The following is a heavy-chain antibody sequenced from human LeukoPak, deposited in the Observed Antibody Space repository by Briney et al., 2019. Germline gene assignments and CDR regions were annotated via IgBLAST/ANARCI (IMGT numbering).Heavy chain of an antibody. D-gene: IGHD5-18*01. Sequence: ASVKVSCKASGGTFSSYAISWVRQAPGQGLEWMGGIIPIFGTANYAQKFQGRVTITTDESTITAYMELSSLRSEDTAVYYCARAWIQLWWFDPWGQGTLVTVSS. J-gene: IGHJ5*02. CDR3: ARAWIQLWWFDP. CDR1: GGTFSSYA. V-gene: IGHV1-69*05. CDR2: IIPIFGTA.